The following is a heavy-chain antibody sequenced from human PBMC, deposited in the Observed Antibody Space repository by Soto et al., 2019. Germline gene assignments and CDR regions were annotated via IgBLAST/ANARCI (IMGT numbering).Heavy chain of an antibody. CDR1: GGSFSGYY. V-gene: IGHV4-34*01. CDR3: ARGHRASYYYYMDV. Sequence: QVQLQQWGAGLLKPSETLSLTCAVYGGSFSGYYWSWIRQPPGKGLEWIGEINHSGSTNYNPSLKSRGTISVDTSKNQFSLKLSSVTAADTAVYYCARGHRASYYYYMDVWGKGTTVTVSS. J-gene: IGHJ6*03. D-gene: IGHD3-10*01. CDR2: INHSGST.